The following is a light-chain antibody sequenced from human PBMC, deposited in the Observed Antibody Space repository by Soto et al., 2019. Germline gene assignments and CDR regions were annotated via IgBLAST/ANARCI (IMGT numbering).Light chain of an antibody. CDR1: QSFSTN. CDR3: QQRSNWPPYT. Sequence: EIVLTQSPATLPLSPGERATISCRASQSFSTNLAWYQHKPGQAPRLLIYDASNRATGIPARFSGSGSGTDFTLTISSLEPEDFAVYYCQQRSNWPPYTFGQGTKLEIK. J-gene: IGKJ2*01. V-gene: IGKV3-11*01. CDR2: DAS.